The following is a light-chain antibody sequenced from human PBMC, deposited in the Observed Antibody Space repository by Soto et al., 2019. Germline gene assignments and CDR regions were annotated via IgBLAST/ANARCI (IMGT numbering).Light chain of an antibody. CDR3: HQYDNWPKT. V-gene: IGKV3-15*01. Sequence: EVVVTQSPATLSLSPGERSTLGFMASQSVSSNLAWYQQKPGQAPRLLIYGASTRATGIPARFSGSGSGTEFTLTISSLQSEDFAVYYCHQYDNWPKTFGQGTRLEIK. J-gene: IGKJ5*01. CDR1: QSVSSN. CDR2: GAS.